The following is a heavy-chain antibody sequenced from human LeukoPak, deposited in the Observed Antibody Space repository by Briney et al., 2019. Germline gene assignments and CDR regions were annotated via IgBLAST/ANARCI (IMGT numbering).Heavy chain of an antibody. V-gene: IGHV4-30-4*01. CDR1: GGSISSGDYY. J-gene: IGHJ4*02. CDR2: IYYGGST. Sequence: SETLSLTCTVSGGSISSGDYYWSWIRQPPGKGLEWIGYIYYGGSTYYNTSLKSRVTISVDTSKNQFSLKLSSVTAADTAVYYCARVYYYDNSGYGKDYFDYWGQGTLVTVSS. D-gene: IGHD3-22*01. CDR3: ARVYYYDNSGYGKDYFDY.